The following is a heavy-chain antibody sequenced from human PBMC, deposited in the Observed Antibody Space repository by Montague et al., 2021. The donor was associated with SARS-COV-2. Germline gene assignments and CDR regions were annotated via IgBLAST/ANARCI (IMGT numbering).Heavy chain of an antibody. CDR2: IYSGGST. D-gene: IGHD1-26*01. CDR1: GFTVSSNY. CDR3: ARDRRIVGALYYYYGMDV. J-gene: IGHJ6*02. V-gene: IGHV3-53*01. Sequence: SLRLSCAASGFTVSSNYMSWVRQAPGKGLEWVSVIYSGGSTYYADSVKGRFTIPRDNSKNTLHLQMNSLRAEDTAVYYCARDRRIVGALYYYYGMDVWGQGTTVTVSS.